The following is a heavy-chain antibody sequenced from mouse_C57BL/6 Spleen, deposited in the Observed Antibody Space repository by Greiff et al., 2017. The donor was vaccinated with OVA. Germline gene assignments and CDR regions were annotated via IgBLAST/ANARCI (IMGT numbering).Heavy chain of an antibody. CDR2: IYPGSGST. V-gene: IGHV1-55*01. CDR1: GYTFTSYW. D-gene: IGHD1-1*01. J-gene: IGHJ4*01. CDR3: AREGSSYVGAMDY. Sequence: QVQLQQSGAELVKPGASVKMSCKASGYTFTSYWITWVKQRPGQGLEWIGDIYPGSGSTNYNEKFKSKATLTVDTSSSTAYMQLSSLTSEDSAVYYCAREGSSYVGAMDYWGQGTSVTVSS.